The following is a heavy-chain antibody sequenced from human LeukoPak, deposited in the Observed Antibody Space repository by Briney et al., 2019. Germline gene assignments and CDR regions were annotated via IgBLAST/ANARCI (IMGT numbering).Heavy chain of an antibody. Sequence: EASVKVSCTASGYTFTSYGISWVRQAPGQGLEWMGLINPSGGSTNYAQKFQGRVTMTRDMSTSTVYMELSSLRSEDAAVYYCARSRDYGGNSPDLAYRGQGTLVTVSS. V-gene: IGHV1-46*01. CDR2: INPSGGST. J-gene: IGHJ4*02. D-gene: IGHD4-23*01. CDR3: ARSRDYGGNSPDLAY. CDR1: GYTFTSYG.